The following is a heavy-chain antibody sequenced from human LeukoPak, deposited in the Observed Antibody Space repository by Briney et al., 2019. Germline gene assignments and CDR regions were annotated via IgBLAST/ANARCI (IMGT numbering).Heavy chain of an antibody. J-gene: IGHJ3*02. CDR3: AKDTTTSDAFDI. CDR2: ISGSGGST. CDR1: GFTFSSYA. Sequence: GGSLRLSCAASGFTFSSYAMSWVRQAPGKGLEWVSAISGSGGSTYYADSVKGRFTISRDNSKNTLYLQMNSLRADDAAVYYCAKDTTTSDAFDIWGQGTMVTVSS. V-gene: IGHV3-23*01. D-gene: IGHD4-17*01.